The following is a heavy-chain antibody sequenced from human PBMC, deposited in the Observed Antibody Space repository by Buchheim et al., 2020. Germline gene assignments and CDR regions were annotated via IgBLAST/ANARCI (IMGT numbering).Heavy chain of an antibody. CDR2: INPNSGGT. CDR3: ARRYKLYSSSSRAPFDY. CDR1: GYTFTGYY. Sequence: QVQLVQSGAEVMKPGASVKVSCKASGYTFTGYYMHWVRQAPGQGLEWMGWINPNSGGTNYAQKFQGRVTMTRDTSISTAYMELSRLRSDDTAVYYCARRYKLYSSSSRAPFDYWGQGTL. D-gene: IGHD6-6*01. J-gene: IGHJ4*02. V-gene: IGHV1-2*02.